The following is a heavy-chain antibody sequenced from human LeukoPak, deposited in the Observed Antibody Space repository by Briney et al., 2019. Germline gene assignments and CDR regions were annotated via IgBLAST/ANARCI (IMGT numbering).Heavy chain of an antibody. CDR1: GGTFSSYA. Sequence: GASVKVSCKASGGTFSSYALSWVRQAPGQGLEWIGGITPILGIANYAQDLQGRVTITADKSTNTAYMELSSLRSEDTAVYYCARGLLWFGELYSAPDFYYYYGMDVWGQGTTVTVSS. J-gene: IGHJ6*02. CDR2: ITPILGIA. CDR3: ARGLLWFGELYSAPDFYYYYGMDV. D-gene: IGHD3-10*01. V-gene: IGHV1-69*10.